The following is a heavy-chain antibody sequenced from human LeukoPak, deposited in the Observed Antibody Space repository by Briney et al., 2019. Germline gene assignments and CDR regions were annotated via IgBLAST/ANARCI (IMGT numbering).Heavy chain of an antibody. D-gene: IGHD3-10*01. CDR2: IDNDGRT. J-gene: IGHJ3*02. CDR1: GFTVTTSY. Sequence: PGGSLRLSCAASGFTVTTSYINWVRQAPGKGLEWVSLIDNDGRTYYADSVRGRFTISRDDSKNTLYLQMNSLRAEDTAVYYCARGIIGDAFDIWGQGTMVTVSS. V-gene: IGHV3-66*01. CDR3: ARGIIGDAFDI.